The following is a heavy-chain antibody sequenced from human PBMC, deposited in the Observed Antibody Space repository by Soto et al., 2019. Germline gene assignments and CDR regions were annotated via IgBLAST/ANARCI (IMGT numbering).Heavy chain of an antibody. D-gene: IGHD6-13*01. J-gene: IGHJ2*01. CDR3: ARIGYSSSWYFDWYFDL. CDR2: IKQDGSEK. Sequence: EVQLVESGGGLVQPGGSVRLSCAASGFTFSSYWMSWVRQAPGKGLEWVANIKQDGSEKYYVDSVKGRFTISRDNAKNSLYLQMNSLRAEDTAVYYCARIGYSSSWYFDWYFDLWGRVTLVTVSS. CDR1: GFTFSSYW. V-gene: IGHV3-7*05.